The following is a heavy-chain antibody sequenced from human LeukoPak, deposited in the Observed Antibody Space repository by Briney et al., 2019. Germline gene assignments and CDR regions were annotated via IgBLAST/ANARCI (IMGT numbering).Heavy chain of an antibody. Sequence: PSETLSLTCTVSGGSISSYYWSWIRQPPGKGLEWIGYIYYSGSTNYNPSLKSRVTISVDTSKNQFSLKLSSVTAADTAVYYCARGGKVLYYNYGMDVWGQGTTVTVSS. CDR3: ARGGKVLYYNYGMDV. CDR2: IYYSGST. J-gene: IGHJ6*02. V-gene: IGHV4-59*01. CDR1: GGSISSYY. D-gene: IGHD4-23*01.